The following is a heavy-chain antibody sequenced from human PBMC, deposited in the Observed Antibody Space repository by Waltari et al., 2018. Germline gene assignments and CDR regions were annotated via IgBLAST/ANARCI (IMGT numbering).Heavy chain of an antibody. V-gene: IGHV4-38-2*01. J-gene: IGHJ6*03. CDR1: GYSISSGYY. D-gene: IGHD4-17*01. CDR2: IYHSGST. Sequence: QVQLQESGPGLVTPSETLSLTCAVSGYSISSGYYWGWIRQPPGKGLEWIGSIYHSGSTYYNPSLKSRVTISVDTSKNQFSLKLSSVTAADTAVYYCARKLDYGDYYYYYMDVWGKGTTVTVSS. CDR3: ARKLDYGDYYYYYMDV.